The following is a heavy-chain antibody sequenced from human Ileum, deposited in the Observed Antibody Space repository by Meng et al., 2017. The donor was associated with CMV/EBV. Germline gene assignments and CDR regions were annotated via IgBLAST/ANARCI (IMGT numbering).Heavy chain of an antibody. J-gene: IGHJ6*02. D-gene: IGHD2-2*01. Sequence: LRLSCTVSGGSISSGGYYWSWIRQHPGKGLEWIGYIYYSGSTYYNPSLKSRVTISVDTSKNQFSLKLSSVTAADTAVYYCAREGLGYCSSTSCSHYYGMDVWGQGTTVTVSS. CDR2: IYYSGST. CDR3: AREGLGYCSSTSCSHYYGMDV. CDR1: GGSISSGGYY. V-gene: IGHV4-31*03.